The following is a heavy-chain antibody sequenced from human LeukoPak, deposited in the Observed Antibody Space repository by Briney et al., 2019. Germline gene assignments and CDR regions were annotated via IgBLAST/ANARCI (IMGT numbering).Heavy chain of an antibody. J-gene: IGHJ4*02. V-gene: IGHV4-34*01. Sequence: SETLSLTCAVYGGSFSGYYWSWIRQPPGKGLEWIGEINHSGSTNYNPSLKSRVTISVDTSKNQFSLKLSSVTAADTAVYYCARYDSSGCSVDYWGQGTLVTVSS. CDR3: ARYDSSGCSVDY. CDR2: INHSGST. CDR1: GGSFSGYY. D-gene: IGHD3-22*01.